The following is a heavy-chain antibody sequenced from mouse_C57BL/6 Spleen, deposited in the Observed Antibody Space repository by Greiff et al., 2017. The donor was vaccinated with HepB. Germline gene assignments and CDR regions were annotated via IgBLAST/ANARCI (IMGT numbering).Heavy chain of an antibody. CDR3: AREGDAGDFDY. V-gene: IGHV5-4*01. D-gene: IGHD3-3*01. CDR2: ISDGGSYT. Sequence: EVKLMESGGGLVKPGGSLKLSCAASGFTFSSYAMSWVRQTPEKRLEWVATISDGGSYTYYPDNVKGRFTISRDNAKNNLYLQMSHLKSEDTAMYYCAREGDAGDFDYWGQGTTLTVSS. J-gene: IGHJ2*01. CDR1: GFTFSSYA.